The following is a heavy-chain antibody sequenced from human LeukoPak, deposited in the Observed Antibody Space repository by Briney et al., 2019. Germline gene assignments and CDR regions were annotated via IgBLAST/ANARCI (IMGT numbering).Heavy chain of an antibody. CDR1: GYTFTAYY. D-gene: IGHD3-10*01. Sequence: ASVKVSCKTSGYTFTAYYVHWVRQVPGQGLQWVRWINPNTGGTNYAETFQGRVTVTRDTSISTAYLELTGLRSDDTAVYYCMRSSGGSGKWGDNWFDPWGQGTLVTVSS. J-gene: IGHJ5*02. CDR3: MRSSGGSGKWGDNWFDP. CDR2: INPNTGGT. V-gene: IGHV1-2*02.